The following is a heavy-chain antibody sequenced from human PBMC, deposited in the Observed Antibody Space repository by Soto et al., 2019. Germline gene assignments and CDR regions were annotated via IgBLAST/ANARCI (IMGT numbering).Heavy chain of an antibody. J-gene: IGHJ5*02. CDR2: IYYSGST. CDR3: ARMPELLWFGELSGGWFDP. Sequence: PSETLSLTCTVSGGSISSYYWSWIRQPPGKGLEWIGYIYYSGSTNYNPSLKSRVTISVDTSKNQFSLKLSSVTAADTAVYYCARMPELLWFGELSGGWFDPWGQGTLVTVSS. CDR1: GGSISSYY. V-gene: IGHV4-59*08. D-gene: IGHD3-10*01.